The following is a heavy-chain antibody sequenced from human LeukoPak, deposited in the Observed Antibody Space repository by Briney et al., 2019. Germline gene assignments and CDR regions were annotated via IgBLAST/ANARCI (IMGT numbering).Heavy chain of an antibody. CDR3: ASPLRDYYDSSGFV. V-gene: IGHV3-11*04. CDR2: IGSSGSTI. CDR1: GFTFSDYY. D-gene: IGHD3-22*01. J-gene: IGHJ4*02. Sequence: GGSLRLSCAASGFTFSDYYMGWIRPAPGKGLEWVSYIGSSGSTIYYADSVKGRFTISRDNAKNSLYLQMNSLRAEDTAVYYCASPLRDYYDSSGFVWGQGTLVTVSS.